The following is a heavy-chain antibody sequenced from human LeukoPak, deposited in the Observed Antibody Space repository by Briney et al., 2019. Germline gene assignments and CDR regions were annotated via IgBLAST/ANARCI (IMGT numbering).Heavy chain of an antibody. CDR3: ARDGEGYCFDY. CDR1: GFTFSSYA. Sequence: GGSLRLSCAASGFTFSSYAMHWVRQAPGKGLEWVAVISYDGSNKYYADSVKGRSTISRDNSKNTLYLQMNSLRAEDTAVYYCARDGEGYCFDYWGQGTLVTVSS. CDR2: ISYDGSNK. J-gene: IGHJ4*02. V-gene: IGHV3-30-3*01. D-gene: IGHD3-10*01.